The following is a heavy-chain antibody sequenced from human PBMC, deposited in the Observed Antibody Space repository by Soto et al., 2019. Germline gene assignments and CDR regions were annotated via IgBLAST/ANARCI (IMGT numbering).Heavy chain of an antibody. D-gene: IGHD3-10*01. CDR3: AKDWLAVRGEPPTD. Sequence: EVQLLESGGGLVQPGGSLRLSCAASGFTFSSYAMSWVRQAPGKGLGWVSAISGSGGSTYYADSVKGRFTISRDNSKNTLYLPRNSLRAEDTAVYYCAKDWLAVRGEPPTDWGQGTLVTVSS. J-gene: IGHJ4*02. CDR1: GFTFSSYA. V-gene: IGHV3-23*01. CDR2: ISGSGGST.